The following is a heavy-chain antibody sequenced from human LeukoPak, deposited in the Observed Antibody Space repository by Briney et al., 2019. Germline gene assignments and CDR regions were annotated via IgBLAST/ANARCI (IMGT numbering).Heavy chain of an antibody. V-gene: IGHV3-23*01. Sequence: PGGSLRLSCAASGFTFSSYAMSLVRQAPGKGLEWVSAISGSGGSTYYADSVKGRFTISRDNSKNTLYLQMNSLRAEDTAVYYCAKGGYYDSSGYYYVWSNAFDIWGQGTMVTVSS. D-gene: IGHD3-22*01. CDR1: GFTFSSYA. J-gene: IGHJ3*02. CDR2: ISGSGGST. CDR3: AKGGYYDSSGYYYVWSNAFDI.